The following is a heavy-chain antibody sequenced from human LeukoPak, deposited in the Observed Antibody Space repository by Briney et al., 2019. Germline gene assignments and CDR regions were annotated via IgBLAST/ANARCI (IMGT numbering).Heavy chain of an antibody. D-gene: IGHD4-17*01. CDR1: GFTFSNYG. Sequence: GGSLRLSCVASGFTFSNYGMNWVRQAPGKGLEWVSGIGDSGGSTYYADSVKGRFTISRDNSKNTLYLQMNSLRAEDTAVYYCAKGGSLITVTHFDYWGQGTLVTVSS. CDR2: IGDSGGST. CDR3: AKGGSLITVTHFDY. J-gene: IGHJ4*02. V-gene: IGHV3-23*01.